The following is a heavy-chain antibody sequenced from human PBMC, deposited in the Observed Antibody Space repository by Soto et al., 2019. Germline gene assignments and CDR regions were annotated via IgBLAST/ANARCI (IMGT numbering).Heavy chain of an antibody. Sequence: QLQLQESGPGLVKPSETLSLTCTVSGGSISSSSYYWGWIRQPPGKGLEWIGSIYYSGSTYYNPSLKSRVTISVDTSKNQFSLKLSSVTAADTAVYYCARRGRYYYYMDVWGKGTTVTVSS. J-gene: IGHJ6*03. CDR2: IYYSGST. CDR1: GGSISSSSYY. CDR3: ARRGRYYYYMDV. V-gene: IGHV4-39*01.